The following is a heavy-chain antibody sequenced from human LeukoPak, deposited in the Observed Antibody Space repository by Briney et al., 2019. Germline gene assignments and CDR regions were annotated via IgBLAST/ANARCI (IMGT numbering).Heavy chain of an antibody. J-gene: IGHJ4*02. Sequence: GRSLRLSCAASGFTFRSYGMHWVRQAAGKGMEWVAVISHDGSYKYYADSVKGRFTISRDNSRNTLYLQISSLRADDTAVYYCAKVPSSVTPVYWGQGTLVTVSS. D-gene: IGHD4-17*01. CDR2: ISHDGSYK. CDR3: AKVPSSVTPVY. V-gene: IGHV3-30*18. CDR1: GFTFRSYG.